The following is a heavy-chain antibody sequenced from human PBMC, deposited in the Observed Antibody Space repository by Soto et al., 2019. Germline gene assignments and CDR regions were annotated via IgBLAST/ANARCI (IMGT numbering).Heavy chain of an antibody. Sequence: PSETLSLTCTVSGGSISSSSYYWGWIRQPPGKGLEWIGSIYYSGSTYYNPSLKSRVTISVDTSNNQFSLKLSSVTAADTAVYYCERLGSAYSGYDWDYSGQGTLVTVTS. CDR3: ERLGSAYSGYDWDY. J-gene: IGHJ4*02. CDR1: GGSISSSSYY. CDR2: IYYSGST. D-gene: IGHD5-12*01. V-gene: IGHV4-39*01.